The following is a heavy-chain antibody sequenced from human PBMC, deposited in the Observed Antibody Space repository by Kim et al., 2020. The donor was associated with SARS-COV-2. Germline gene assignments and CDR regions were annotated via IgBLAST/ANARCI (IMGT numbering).Heavy chain of an antibody. Sequence: GGSLRLSCAASGFTFSNAWMSWVRQAPGKGLEWVGRIKSKTDGGTTDYAAPVKGRFTISRDDSKNTLYLQMNSLKTEDTAVYYCTTSAPASVQLLWFGELNDYWGQGTLVTVSS. J-gene: IGHJ4*02. CDR2: IKSKTDGGTT. CDR3: TTSAPASVQLLWFGELNDY. D-gene: IGHD3-10*01. V-gene: IGHV3-15*01. CDR1: GFTFSNAW.